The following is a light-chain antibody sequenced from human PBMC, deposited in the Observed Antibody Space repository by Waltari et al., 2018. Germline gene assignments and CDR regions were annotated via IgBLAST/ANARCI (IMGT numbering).Light chain of an antibody. CDR2: DVN. CDR1: SSDIDHYKS. CDR3: SSYVSSN. J-gene: IGLJ1*01. Sequence: HSALTQPASVSGSPGQSITISCTGISSDIDHYKSVSWYQQHPGKAPKLIIYDVNVRPSRGSNRFSGSKSGNTASLTISGLQADDEADYYCSSYVSSNFGSGTKVTVL. V-gene: IGLV2-14*03.